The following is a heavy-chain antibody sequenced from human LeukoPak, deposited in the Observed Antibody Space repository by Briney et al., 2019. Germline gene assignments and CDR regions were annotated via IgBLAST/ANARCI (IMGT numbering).Heavy chain of an antibody. CDR3: AGFVRGLPH. CDR2: IYDGNT. D-gene: IGHD3-10*01. V-gene: IGHV3-53*01. CDR1: GFIVSRNY. Sequence: GGSLRLSCAASGFIVSRNYMSWVRQAPGKVLEWVSVIYDGNTYYADSVKGRFTISRDNSKNTLYLQMNSLRAEDTAIYYCAGFVRGLPHWGQGALVTVSS. J-gene: IGHJ4*02.